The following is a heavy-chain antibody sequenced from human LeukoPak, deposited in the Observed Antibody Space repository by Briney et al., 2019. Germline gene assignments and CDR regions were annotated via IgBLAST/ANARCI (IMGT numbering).Heavy chain of an antibody. V-gene: IGHV4-4*07. CDR3: ARGEDASDAFDI. CDR1: GGSISSYY. Sequence: SETLSLTCTVSGGSISSYYWSWVRQPAGKGLEGMGRIYTSGSTNYNPSLKSRVTMSVDTSKNQFSLKLSSVTAADTAVYYCARGEDASDAFDIWGQGTMVTVSS. CDR2: IYTSGST. J-gene: IGHJ3*02.